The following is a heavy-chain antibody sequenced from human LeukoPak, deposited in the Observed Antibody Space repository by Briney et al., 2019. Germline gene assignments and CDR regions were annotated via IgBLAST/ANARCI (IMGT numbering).Heavy chain of an antibody. CDR3: ARDGELGSPADAFDI. D-gene: IGHD1-26*01. CDR1: GFTFRSYL. Sequence: GGSLRLSCAASGFTFRSYLMTWVRQYPGKGVEWVGNIKQDGSETYYADSVKGRFTISRDNAKRSLYLQMNNLRAEDTAVYYCARDGELGSPADAFDIWGQGTMVTVSS. V-gene: IGHV3-7*01. J-gene: IGHJ3*02. CDR2: IKQDGSET.